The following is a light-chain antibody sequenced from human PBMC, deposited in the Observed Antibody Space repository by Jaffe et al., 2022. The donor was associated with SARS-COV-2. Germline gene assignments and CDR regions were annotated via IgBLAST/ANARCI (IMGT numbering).Light chain of an antibody. CDR3: QQYYNAPLT. CDR1: QSVLYSSKNKNY. Sequence: DIVMTQSPDFLAVSLGERATINCKSSQSVLYSSKNKNYLAWYQQKPGQPPKLLIYWASTRESGVPDRFSGSGSGTDFTLTISSLQAEDVAVYYCQQYYNAPLTFGGGTRVEIK. J-gene: IGKJ4*01. V-gene: IGKV4-1*01. CDR2: WAS.